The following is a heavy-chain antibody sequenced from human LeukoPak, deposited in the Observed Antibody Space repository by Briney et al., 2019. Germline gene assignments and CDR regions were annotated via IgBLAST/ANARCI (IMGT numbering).Heavy chain of an antibody. CDR1: GYSISSGYY. CDR2: IYHSGST. CDR3: ARAARNYYGSGSYPSPPDY. Sequence: KPSETLSLTCAVSGYSISSGYYWGWIRQPPGKGLEWIGSIYHSGSTYYSPSLKSRVTISVDTSKNQFSLKLSSVTAADTAVYYCARAARNYYGSGSYPSPPDYWGQGTLVTVSS. J-gene: IGHJ4*02. V-gene: IGHV4-38-2*01. D-gene: IGHD3-10*01.